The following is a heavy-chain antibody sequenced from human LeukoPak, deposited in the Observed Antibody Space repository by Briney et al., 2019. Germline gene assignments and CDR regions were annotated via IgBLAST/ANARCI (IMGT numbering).Heavy chain of an antibody. D-gene: IGHD2-8*01. CDR3: ARESGGYCTNGVCYLDY. Sequence: ASVKVSCKASGYTFTSYYMHWVRQAPGQGLEWMGIINPSGGSTSYAQKFQGRVTMTRDMSTSTVYMELSSPRSEDTAVYYCARESGGYCTNGVCYLDYWGQGTLVTVSS. J-gene: IGHJ4*02. CDR1: GYTFTSYY. V-gene: IGHV1-46*01. CDR2: INPSGGST.